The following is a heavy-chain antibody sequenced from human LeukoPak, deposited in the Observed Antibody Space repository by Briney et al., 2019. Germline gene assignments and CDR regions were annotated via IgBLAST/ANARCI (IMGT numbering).Heavy chain of an antibody. J-gene: IGHJ4*02. Sequence: GGSLRLSCAASGCTFSSYGMHWVRQAPGKGLEWXAXXXYDGSNKYYADSVKGRFTISRDNSKNTLYLQMNSLRAEDTAVYYCARVGQGSGSYYKNPMDYWGQGTLVTVSS. CDR2: XXYDGSNK. D-gene: IGHD3-10*01. CDR1: GCTFSSYG. V-gene: IGHV3-33*01. CDR3: ARVGQGSGSYYKNPMDY.